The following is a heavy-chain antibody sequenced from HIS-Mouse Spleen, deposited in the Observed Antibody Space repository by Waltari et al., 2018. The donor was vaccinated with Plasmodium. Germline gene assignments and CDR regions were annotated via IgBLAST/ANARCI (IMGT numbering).Heavy chain of an antibody. CDR2: IKQDGSEK. CDR1: GFTFSSYW. D-gene: IGHD6-13*01. Sequence: EVQLVESGGGLVQPGGSLRLSCAASGFTFSSYWVSGVRQDPGKGLDGVANIKQDGSEKYYVDSVKGRFTISIDNAKNSLYLQMISLRAEDTAVYYCASSWYWYFDLWGRGTLVTVSS. V-gene: IGHV3-7*01. CDR3: ASSWYWYFDL. J-gene: IGHJ2*01.